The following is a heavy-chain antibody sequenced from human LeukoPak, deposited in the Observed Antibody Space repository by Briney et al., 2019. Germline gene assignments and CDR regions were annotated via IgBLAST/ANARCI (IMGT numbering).Heavy chain of an antibody. D-gene: IGHD5-12*01. Sequence: GGSLRLSCAASFSNSALNWVRQAPGKGLEWVSTISNSGDTTYYADSVRGRFTVSRDNSRNTLYLQMNSLRAEDTAVYFCARDKIQWLRYSYFDYWGQGVLVTVSS. CDR1: FSNSA. CDR3: ARDKIQWLRYSYFDY. J-gene: IGHJ4*02. V-gene: IGHV3-23*01. CDR2: ISNSGDTT.